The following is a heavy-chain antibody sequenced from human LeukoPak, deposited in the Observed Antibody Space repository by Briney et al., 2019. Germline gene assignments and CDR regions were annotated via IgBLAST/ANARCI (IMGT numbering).Heavy chain of an antibody. CDR1: GFTFSSYG. D-gene: IGHD5-24*01. Sequence: GGSLRLSCAASGFTFSSYGMHWVRQAPGKGLEWVAFIQADGSDQYYADSVKGRLSISRDNSKNTLYLQMNSLRTEDTAVYYCAKRDGYNSGPFDYWGQGTLVTVSS. J-gene: IGHJ4*02. CDR3: AKRDGYNSGPFDY. CDR2: IQADGSDQ. V-gene: IGHV3-30*02.